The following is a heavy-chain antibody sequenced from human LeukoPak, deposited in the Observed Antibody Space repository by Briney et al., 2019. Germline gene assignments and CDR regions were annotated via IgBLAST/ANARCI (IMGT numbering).Heavy chain of an antibody. J-gene: IGHJ4*02. Sequence: PGVSLRLSCAASGFTFSDYYMTWIRPAPGMGLVGVSYLTSTSSYTNYADPVKGRFTISRDNAKISLYLQMNSLRAEDTAVYYCARVVSGSGWFGYFDYWGQGTLVTVSS. CDR2: LTSTSSYT. CDR3: ARVVSGSGWFGYFDY. V-gene: IGHV3-11*06. CDR1: GFTFSDYY. D-gene: IGHD6-19*01.